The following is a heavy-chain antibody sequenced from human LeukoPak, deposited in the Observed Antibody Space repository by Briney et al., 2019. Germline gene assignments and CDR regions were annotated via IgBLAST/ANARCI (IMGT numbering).Heavy chain of an antibody. Sequence: ASVKVSCEASGYTFTSYGISWVRQAPGQGLEWMGWISAYNGNTNYAQKLQGRVTMTTDTSTSTAYMELRSLRSDDTAVYYCARVENYYDSSGSGSWGQGTLVTVSS. CDR1: GYTFTSYG. D-gene: IGHD3-22*01. V-gene: IGHV1-18*01. CDR2: ISAYNGNT. J-gene: IGHJ5*02. CDR3: ARVENYYDSSGSGS.